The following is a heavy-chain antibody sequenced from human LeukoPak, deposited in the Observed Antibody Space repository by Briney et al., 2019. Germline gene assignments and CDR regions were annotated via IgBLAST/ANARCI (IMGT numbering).Heavy chain of an antibody. J-gene: IGHJ4*02. CDR2: ISSSGRNI. CDR1: GFTFSSYE. Sequence: PGGSLRLSCAASGFTFSSYEMNWVRQAPGKGLEWVSYISSSGRNIYYADTVKGRFTISRDNAKNSLYLQMNSLRAEDTAVYYCAREERLGYSYGSIDYWGQGTLVTVSS. D-gene: IGHD5-18*01. CDR3: AREERLGYSYGSIDY. V-gene: IGHV3-48*03.